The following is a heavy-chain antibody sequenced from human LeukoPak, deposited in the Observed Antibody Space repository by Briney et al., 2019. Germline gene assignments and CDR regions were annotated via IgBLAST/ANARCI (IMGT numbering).Heavy chain of an antibody. D-gene: IGHD2-15*01. CDR3: ARVSSQKTFDS. Sequence: PSETLSLTCAVSGGSISSSNWWSWVRQPPGKGLEWIGEIYHSGSTNYNPSLKTRVTISEDKSKNQFSLRLNSVTAADTAVYYCARVSSQKTFDSWGQGTLVLVSS. CDR1: GGSISSSNW. J-gene: IGHJ4*02. CDR2: IYHSGST. V-gene: IGHV4-4*02.